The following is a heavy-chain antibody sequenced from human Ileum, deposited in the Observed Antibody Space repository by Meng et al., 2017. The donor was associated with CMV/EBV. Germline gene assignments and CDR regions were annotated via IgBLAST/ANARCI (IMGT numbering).Heavy chain of an antibody. D-gene: IGHD2-15*01. CDR1: AVPFTSCD. V-gene: IGHV1-8*01. CDR2: MNPNSGNT. Sequence: SAVPFTSCDLNWVRPATGQGPEWMGWMNPNSGNTGYAEMFQGRVTMTRNTSISTAYMELSGLRSGDTAVYYCARASGGKGDRQLDFWGQGTLVTVSS. CDR3: ARASGGKGDRQLDF. J-gene: IGHJ4*02.